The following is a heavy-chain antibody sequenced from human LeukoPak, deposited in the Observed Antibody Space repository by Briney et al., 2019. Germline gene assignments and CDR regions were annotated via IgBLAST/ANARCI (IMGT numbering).Heavy chain of an antibody. CDR1: GYTFTNYG. J-gene: IGHJ4*02. Sequence: ASVKVSCKASGYTFTNYGISWVRQAPGQGLEWMGWISGHNGNTNYAQKSQGRVTMTTDTSTNTAHMELRSLRSDDTAIYYCARDCGYQCLFDYWGQGTLVTVSS. V-gene: IGHV1-18*01. CDR2: ISGHNGNT. D-gene: IGHD5-12*01. CDR3: ARDCGYQCLFDY.